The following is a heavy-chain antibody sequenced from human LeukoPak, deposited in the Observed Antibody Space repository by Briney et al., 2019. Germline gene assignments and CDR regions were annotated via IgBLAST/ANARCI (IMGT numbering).Heavy chain of an antibody. V-gene: IGHV3-74*01. CDR2: INLDGSST. CDR3: ARGMRDY. CDR1: GFTFNNYW. J-gene: IGHJ4*02. Sequence: GGSLRLSCAVSGFTFNNYWMHWVRQAPVKGLMWVSRINLDGSSTAYADSVKGRFTVSRDNAKNTLFLQMNSLRADDTAVYYCARGMRDYWGQGTLVTVSS.